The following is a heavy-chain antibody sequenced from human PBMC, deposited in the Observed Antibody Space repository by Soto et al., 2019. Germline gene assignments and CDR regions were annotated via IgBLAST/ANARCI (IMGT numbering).Heavy chain of an antibody. CDR1: GYTFTAYY. D-gene: IGHD3-10*01. Sequence: QVQLVQSGAEVKEPGDSVRVSCEASGYTFTAYYIHWVRQAPGQGLEWMGWINPKFGDTTYAQDFQGRVSMTRDMSISTVYMELSRRTSDDTAIYYCARNLDYYYGPGSGNGHGFWGQGTTVNVFS. CDR3: ARNLDYYYGPGSGNGHGF. V-gene: IGHV1-2*02. CDR2: INPKFGDT. J-gene: IGHJ6*02.